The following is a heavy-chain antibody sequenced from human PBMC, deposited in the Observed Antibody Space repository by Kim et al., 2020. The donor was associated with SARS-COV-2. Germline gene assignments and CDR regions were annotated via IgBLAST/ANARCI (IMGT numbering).Heavy chain of an antibody. CDR3: DASDY. V-gene: IGHV3-23*01. Sequence: GGSLRLSCAASGFTFRGYAMSWARQAPGKGLEWVSTISDSGFRTHYTDSVKGRFTISRDNSKSTLFLQMSSLRVEDTAVYYCDASDYWGQGSLVTVSS. CDR1: GFTFRGYA. CDR2: ISDSGFRT. J-gene: IGHJ4*02.